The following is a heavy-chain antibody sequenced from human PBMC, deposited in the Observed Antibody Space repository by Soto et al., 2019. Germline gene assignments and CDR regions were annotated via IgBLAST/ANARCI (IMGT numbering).Heavy chain of an antibody. D-gene: IGHD4-4*01. V-gene: IGHV5-51*01. Sequence: PGESLKISCKGSGYSFTSYWNGWVRQMPGKGLEWMGIIYPGDSDTRYSPSVQGQVTISADKSISTAYLQWSSLKASDTAMYYCARLGYDYKNYYYYGMDVWGQGTTVTVSS. CDR3: ARLGYDYKNYYYYGMDV. CDR2: IYPGDSDT. J-gene: IGHJ6*02. CDR1: GYSFTSYW.